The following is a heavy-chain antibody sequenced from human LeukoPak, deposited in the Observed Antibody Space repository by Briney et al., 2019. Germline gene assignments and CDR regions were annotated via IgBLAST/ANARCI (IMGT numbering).Heavy chain of an antibody. D-gene: IGHD1/OR15-1a*01. J-gene: IGHJ6*03. CDR1: GFTFSSYS. V-gene: IGHV3-21*01. Sequence: GGSLRLSCAASGFTFSSYSMNWVRQAPGKGLEWVSSISSSSSYIYYADSVKGRFTISRDNAKNSLYLQMNSLRAEDTAVYYCARENSNYYYMDVWGKGTTVTVSS. CDR3: ARENSNYYYMDV. CDR2: ISSSSSYI.